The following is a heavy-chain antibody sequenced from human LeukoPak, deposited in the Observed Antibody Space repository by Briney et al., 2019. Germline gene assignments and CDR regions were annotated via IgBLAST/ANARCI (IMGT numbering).Heavy chain of an antibody. CDR3: ACYGIAPPY. CDR1: GFTFSSYW. CDR2: INNDGSST. V-gene: IGHV3-74*01. D-gene: IGHD2-15*01. J-gene: IGHJ4*02. Sequence: PGGSLRFSCAASGFTFSSYWMHWVRQAPGKGLVWVSHINNDGSSTSYADSVKGRFTISRDNAKNTLYLQMNSLRTEDTAVYYCACYGIAPPYWGQGTQVTVSS.